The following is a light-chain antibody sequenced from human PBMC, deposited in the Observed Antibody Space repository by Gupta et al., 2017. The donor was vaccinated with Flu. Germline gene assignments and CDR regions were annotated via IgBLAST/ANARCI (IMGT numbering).Light chain of an antibody. CDR1: QNIEDW. CDR2: KAS. V-gene: IGKV1-5*03. CDR3: HHYTQH. Sequence: DFQMNQSPSTLAASVGDRGTITCRASQNIEDWLAWDQKKQGKATQLLIYKASKLEGAFPSRFGGSGFGTEFSLTIRSLQLYDSAIYYCHHYTQHFGGGTTVEIK. J-gene: IGKJ4*01.